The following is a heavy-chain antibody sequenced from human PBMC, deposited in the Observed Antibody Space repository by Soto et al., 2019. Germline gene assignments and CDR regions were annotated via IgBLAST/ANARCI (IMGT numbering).Heavy chain of an antibody. CDR2: INHSGST. V-gene: IGHV4-34*01. J-gene: IGHJ5*02. CDR1: GWSFSGYY. Sequence: PSETLSLTCAVYGWSFSGYYWSWIRQPPGKGLEWFGEINHSGSTNYNPSLKSRVTISVDTSKNQFSLKLSSVTAADTAVYYCARCTGGYDFWSGYKANNWFDPWGQGTLVTVSS. D-gene: IGHD3-3*01. CDR3: ARCTGGYDFWSGYKANNWFDP.